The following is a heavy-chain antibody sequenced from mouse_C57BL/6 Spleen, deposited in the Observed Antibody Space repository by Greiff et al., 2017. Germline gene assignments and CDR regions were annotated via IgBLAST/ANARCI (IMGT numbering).Heavy chain of an antibody. V-gene: IGHV1-80*01. Sequence: QVQLKQSGAELVKPGASVKISCKASGYAFSSYWMNWVKQRPGKGLEWIGQIYPGDGDTNYNGKCKGKATLTADKSSSTAYMQLSSLTSEDSAGYFCARRGDYYGSSYETYWYFEVWGTGTTVTVSA. CDR3: ARRGDYYGSSYETYWYFEV. CDR2: IYPGDGDT. CDR1: GYAFSSYW. J-gene: IGHJ1*03. D-gene: IGHD1-1*01.